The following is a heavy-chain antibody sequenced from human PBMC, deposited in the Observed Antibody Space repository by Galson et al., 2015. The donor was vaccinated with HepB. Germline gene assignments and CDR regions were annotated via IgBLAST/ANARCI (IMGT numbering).Heavy chain of an antibody. CDR2: TYYSGST. V-gene: IGHV4-30-4*01. D-gene: IGHD3-10*01. Sequence: TLSLTCTVSGGSISSGDYYWSWIRQPPGKGLEWIGYTYYSGSTYYNPSLKSRVTISVDTSKNQFSLKLSSVTAADTAVYYCAREYHEGPRAGAFDIWGQGTMVTVSS. J-gene: IGHJ3*02. CDR3: AREYHEGPRAGAFDI. CDR1: GGSISSGDYY.